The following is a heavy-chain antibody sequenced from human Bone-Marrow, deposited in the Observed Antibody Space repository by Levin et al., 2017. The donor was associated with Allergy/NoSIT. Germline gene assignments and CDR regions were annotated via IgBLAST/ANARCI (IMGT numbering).Heavy chain of an antibody. V-gene: IGHV4-61*03. CDR2: IHYSGST. CDR3: ARGRVGMTSYYYYYHGMDA. D-gene: IGHD1-26*01. J-gene: IGHJ6*01. Sequence: PSETLSLTCTVSGGSVSNNNYCWSWIRQPPGKRPEWIGCIHYSGSTDDDPSLKSRVTMSVDTSKNLFSLKLTSVTAADTAVYYCARGRVGMTSYYYYYHGMDAWGQGTTVTVSS. CDR1: GGSVSNNNYC.